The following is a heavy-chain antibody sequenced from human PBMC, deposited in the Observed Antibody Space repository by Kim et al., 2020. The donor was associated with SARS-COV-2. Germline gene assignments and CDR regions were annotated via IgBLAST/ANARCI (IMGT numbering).Heavy chain of an antibody. D-gene: IGHD3-10*01. J-gene: IGHJ6*02. CDR1: GFTFSSYA. CDR2: ISGSGGST. CDR3: AKDGGTVRGVIIWGYYYYGMDV. Sequence: GGSLRLSCAASGFTFSSYAMSWVRQAPGKGLEWVSAISGSGGSTYYADSVKGRFTISRDNSKNTLYLQMNSLRAEDTAVYYCAKDGGTVRGVIIWGYYYYGMDVWGQGTTVTVSS. V-gene: IGHV3-23*01.